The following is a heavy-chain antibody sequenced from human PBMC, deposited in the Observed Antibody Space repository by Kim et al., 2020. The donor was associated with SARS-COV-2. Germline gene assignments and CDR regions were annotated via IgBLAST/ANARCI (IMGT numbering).Heavy chain of an antibody. V-gene: IGHV4-39*01. D-gene: IGHD3-10*01. CDR2: IYYSGST. CDR3: ARLEGSGSYYNPFDY. CDR1: GGSISSSSYY. Sequence: SETLSLTCTVSGGSISSSSYYWGWIRQPPGKGLEWIGSIYYSGSTYYNPSLKSRVTISVDTSKNQFSLKLSSVTAADTAVYYCARLEGSGSYYNPFDYWGQGTLVTVSS. J-gene: IGHJ4*02.